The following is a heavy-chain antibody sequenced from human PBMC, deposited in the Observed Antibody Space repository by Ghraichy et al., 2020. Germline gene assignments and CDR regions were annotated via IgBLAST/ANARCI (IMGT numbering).Heavy chain of an antibody. J-gene: IGHJ4*02. CDR3: AKDPHSISWYGLSTCFDY. Sequence: GGSLRLSCAASGFTFSAYAMSWVRQAPGKGLVWVSAISGTGSDTYYADSVKGRFTISRDNSRNTLYLQIHTLRAEDTAVYFCAKDPHSISWYGLSTCFDYWGQGALVTVSS. CDR2: ISGTGSDT. V-gene: IGHV3-23*01. D-gene: IGHD6-19*01. CDR1: GFTFSAYA.